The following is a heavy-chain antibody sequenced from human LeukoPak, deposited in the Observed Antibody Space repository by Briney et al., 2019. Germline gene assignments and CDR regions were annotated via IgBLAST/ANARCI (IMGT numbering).Heavy chain of an antibody. CDR3: ARIPPSYGGTSPNDY. D-gene: IGHD4-23*01. Sequence: PGGPLRLSCAASGFTVSSNYMSWVRQAPGKGLEWVSVIYSGGSTYYADSVKGRFTISRDNSKNMLYLQMNSLRAEDTAVYYCARIPPSYGGTSPNDYWGQGTLVTVSS. J-gene: IGHJ4*02. CDR1: GFTVSSNY. V-gene: IGHV3-66*01. CDR2: IYSGGST.